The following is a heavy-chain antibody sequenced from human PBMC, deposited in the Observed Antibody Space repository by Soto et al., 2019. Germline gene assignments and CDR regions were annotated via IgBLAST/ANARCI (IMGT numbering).Heavy chain of an antibody. J-gene: IGHJ4*02. CDR2: IYYSGTT. CDR3: ARREIKGTIDY. V-gene: IGHV4-28*01. Sequence: PSETLSLTCAVSGYSISSSNWWGWIRQPPGKGLEWIGYIYYSGTTYYNPSLKSRVTMSVDTSKNQFSLKLTSVTAVDTAVYYCARREIKGTIDYWGKGTLVTVYS. CDR1: GYSISSSNW. D-gene: IGHD2-8*01.